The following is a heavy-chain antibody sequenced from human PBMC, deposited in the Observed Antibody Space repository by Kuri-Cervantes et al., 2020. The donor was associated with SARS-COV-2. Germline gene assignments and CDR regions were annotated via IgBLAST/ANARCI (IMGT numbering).Heavy chain of an antibody. CDR3: ARDRYCSSTSCYDVAYGMDV. V-gene: IGHV4-59*12. D-gene: IGHD2-2*01. Sequence: GSLRLSCTVSGGSISSYYWSWIRQPPGKGLEWIGYIYYSGSTYYNPSLKSRVTISVDTSKNQFSLKLSSVTAADTAVYYCARDRYCSSTSCYDVAYGMDVWGQGTTVTVSS. CDR1: GGSISSYY. CDR2: IYYSGST. J-gene: IGHJ6*02.